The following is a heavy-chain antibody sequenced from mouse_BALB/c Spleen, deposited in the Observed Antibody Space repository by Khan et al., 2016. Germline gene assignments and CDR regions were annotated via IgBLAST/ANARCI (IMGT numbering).Heavy chain of an antibody. J-gene: IGHJ1*01. D-gene: IGHD1-1*01. CDR1: GYTFTNYG. Sequence: QIQLVQSGPELKKPGKTVKISCKAFGYTFTNYGMNWVKQAPGKGLKWMGWINTYSGESTYADDFKGRFAFSLETSDNTAYLQINNLKNEDTATYFCSRYRYYYGSSRYFDVWGAWTTVTVSS. CDR3: SRYRYYYGSSRYFDV. V-gene: IGHV9-3-1*01. CDR2: INTYSGES.